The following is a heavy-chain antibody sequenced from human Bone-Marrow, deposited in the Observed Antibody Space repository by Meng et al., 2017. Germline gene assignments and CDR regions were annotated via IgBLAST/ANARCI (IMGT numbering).Heavy chain of an antibody. CDR2: MSSVTDYP. CDR3: ANGGIALTGLDY. J-gene: IGHJ4*02. D-gene: IGHD7-27*01. CDR1: GFTFSTCG. V-gene: IGHV3-23*04. Sequence: EVQLVESGGGLVQPGGSLRLSCAASGFTFSTCGLTWVRQAPGKGLEWVSSMSSVTDYPYYADSVKGRFAISRDKSKNTLFLQMNSLRVEDTALYYCANGGIALTGLDYWGLGILVTVSS.